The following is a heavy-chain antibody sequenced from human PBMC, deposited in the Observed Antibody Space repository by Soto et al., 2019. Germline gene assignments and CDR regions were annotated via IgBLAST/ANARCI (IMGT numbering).Heavy chain of an antibody. CDR1: GYTFTSYD. D-gene: IGHD3-22*01. J-gene: IGHJ4*02. CDR3: ARGLIPSYYDDSSGPVVPSY. CDR2: MNHNSGNT. Sequence: WDSVKVSCKASGYTFTSYDINWVRQATGQGLEWMGWMNHNSGNTGYAQKFQGRVTMTRNTSISTAYMELSSLRSEDTAVYYCARGLIPSYYDDSSGPVVPSYCGQGTLVTVSS. V-gene: IGHV1-8*01.